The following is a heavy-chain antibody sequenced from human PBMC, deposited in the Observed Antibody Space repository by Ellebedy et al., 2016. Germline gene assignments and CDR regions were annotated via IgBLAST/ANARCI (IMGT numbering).Heavy chain of an antibody. Sequence: SETLSLTCTVSGGSISSGGYYWSWIRQHPGKGLEWIGYIYYSGSTNYNPSLTSRVTISVATSKNQFSLKLSSVTAADTAVYYCARGPVYDILTDANFIFDYWGQGTLVTVSS. V-gene: IGHV4-61*08. D-gene: IGHD3-9*01. CDR1: GGSISSGGYY. CDR2: IYYSGST. J-gene: IGHJ4*02. CDR3: ARGPVYDILTDANFIFDY.